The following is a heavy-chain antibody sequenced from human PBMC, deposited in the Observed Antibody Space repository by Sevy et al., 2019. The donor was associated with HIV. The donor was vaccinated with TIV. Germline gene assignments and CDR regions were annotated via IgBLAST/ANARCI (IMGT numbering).Heavy chain of an antibody. V-gene: IGHV4-39*01. D-gene: IGHD1-26*01. J-gene: IGHJ4*02. CDR3: ARGMGATRYYFDY. CDR2: IYYSGST. CDR1: GGSISSSSYY. Sequence: SETLSLTCTVSGGSISSSSYYWGWIRQPPGKGLECIGSIYYSGSTYYNPSLKSRVTISVDTSKNQFSLKLSSVTAADTAVYYCARGMGATRYYFDYWVQGTLVTVSS.